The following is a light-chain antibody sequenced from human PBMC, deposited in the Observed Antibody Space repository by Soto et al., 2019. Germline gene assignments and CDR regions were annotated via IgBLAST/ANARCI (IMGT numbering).Light chain of an antibody. V-gene: IGKV3-20*01. J-gene: IGKJ2*01. CDR1: QSVSSSY. CDR3: QQYGSSPYT. Sequence: EIVLTQSRGILSLSPGERATLSCRASQSVSSSYLAWYQQKPGQAPRLLIYGASSRATGIPDRFSGSGSGTDFTLTISRLEAEDFAVYYCQQYGSSPYTFGQGTKLEIK. CDR2: GAS.